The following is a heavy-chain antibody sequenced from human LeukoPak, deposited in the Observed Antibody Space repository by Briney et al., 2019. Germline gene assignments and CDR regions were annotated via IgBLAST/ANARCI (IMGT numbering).Heavy chain of an antibody. D-gene: IGHD6-13*01. V-gene: IGHV3-66*01. CDR2: IYSGGST. J-gene: IGHJ5*02. CDR3: ATVAAAGKVRGFDP. Sequence: GGSLRLSCAASGFTVSSNYMSWVRQAPGKGLEWVSVIYSGGSTYYADSVKGRFTISRDNSKNTLYLQMNSLRAEDTAVYYCATVAAAGKVRGFDPWGQGTLVTVSS. CDR1: GFTVSSNY.